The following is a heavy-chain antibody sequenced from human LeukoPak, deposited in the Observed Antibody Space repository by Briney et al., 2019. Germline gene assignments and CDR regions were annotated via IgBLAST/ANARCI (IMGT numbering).Heavy chain of an antibody. CDR2: INQDGTEK. J-gene: IGHJ4*02. V-gene: IGHV3-7*01. D-gene: IGHD3-10*01. Sequence: GGSLRLSCAASEFIFGAYWMTWVRQAPGQGLEWVAHINQDGTEKYYMDSVKGRFTISRDNAKKSLFLQMNSLTAEDTALYYCVRSLERFGTRDYWGQGTLVTVSS. CDR3: VRSLERFGTRDY. CDR1: EFIFGAYW.